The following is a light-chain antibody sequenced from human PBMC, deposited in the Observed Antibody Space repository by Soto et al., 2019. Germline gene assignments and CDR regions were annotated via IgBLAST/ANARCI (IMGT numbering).Light chain of an antibody. Sequence: QSVLTQPASVSGSPGQSITLSCTGTSSDIGGYNYVSWYRQDPGKAPKLMIYDVTNRPSGVSNRFSGSKSGNTASPTISGLQAEDEADYYCSSFTSSITYVFGTGTKVTVL. V-gene: IGLV2-14*01. CDR2: DVT. CDR3: SSFTSSITYV. J-gene: IGLJ1*01. CDR1: SSDIGGYNY.